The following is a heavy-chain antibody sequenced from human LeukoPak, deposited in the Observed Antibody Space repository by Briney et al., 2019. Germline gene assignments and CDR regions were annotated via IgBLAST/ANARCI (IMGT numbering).Heavy chain of an antibody. J-gene: IGHJ4*02. Sequence: GGSLTLSCAASGFTFDDYAMHWVRQAPGKGLEWVSGISWNSGSIGYADSVKGRFTISRDNAKNSLYLQMNSLRAEDTALYYCAKARSAAATGYFDYWGQGTLVTVSS. CDR1: GFTFDDYA. V-gene: IGHV3-9*01. CDR2: ISWNSGSI. CDR3: AKARSAAATGYFDY. D-gene: IGHD6-13*01.